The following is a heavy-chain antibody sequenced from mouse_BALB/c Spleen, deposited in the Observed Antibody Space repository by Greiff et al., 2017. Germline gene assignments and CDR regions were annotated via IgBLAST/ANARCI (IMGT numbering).Heavy chain of an antibody. D-gene: IGHD1-1*01. J-gene: IGHJ1*01. Sequence: QVQLQQSGAELVRPGVSVKISCKGSGYTFTDYAMHWVKQSHAKSLEWIGVISTYYGDASYNQKFKGKATMTVDKSSSTAYMELAILTSEDSAIYYCARYYGSTPYFDVWGAGTTVTVSS. V-gene: IGHV1S137*01. CDR2: ISTYYGDA. CDR3: ARYYGSTPYFDV. CDR1: GYTFTDYA.